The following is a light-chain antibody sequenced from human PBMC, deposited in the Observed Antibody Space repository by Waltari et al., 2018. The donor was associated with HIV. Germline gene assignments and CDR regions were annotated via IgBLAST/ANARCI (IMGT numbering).Light chain of an antibody. V-gene: IGLV3-19*01. CDR1: SLRTYF. Sequence: SSELTQDPAVSVALGQTVRISCHGDSLRTYFPSWYQQKPGQAPILVVYGNNKRPSGIPDRFSGSRSGNTASLTITGAQAEDEAAYYCNSRDSSGNPLFGGGAKLTVL. CDR2: GNN. J-gene: IGLJ3*02. CDR3: NSRDSSGNPL.